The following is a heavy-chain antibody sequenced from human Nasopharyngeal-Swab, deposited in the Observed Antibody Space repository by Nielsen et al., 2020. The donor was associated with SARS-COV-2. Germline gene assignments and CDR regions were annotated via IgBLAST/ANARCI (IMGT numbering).Heavy chain of an antibody. J-gene: IGHJ4*02. CDR3: ARVSLDY. Sequence: WIRQPPGKGLEWVSYISSSSSTIYYADSVKGRFTISRDNAKNSLYLQMNSLRAEDTAVYYCARVSLDYWGQGTLVTVS. CDR2: ISSSSSTI. V-gene: IGHV3-48*03. D-gene: IGHD5/OR15-5a*01.